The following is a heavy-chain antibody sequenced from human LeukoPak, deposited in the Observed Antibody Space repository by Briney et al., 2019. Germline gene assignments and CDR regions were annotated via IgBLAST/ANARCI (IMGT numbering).Heavy chain of an antibody. V-gene: IGHV3-33*01. D-gene: IGHD1-1*01. CDR3: ARWGGTRQYYFDY. CDR1: GFIFSEYG. J-gene: IGHJ4*02. CDR2: TRFDGSIK. Sequence: GGSLRLSGAVSGFIFSEYGFHWVRQPPGKGLEWVAVTRFDGSIKQYADSVKGRFTISRDDSKNTLYLQMNFLKSEDTAVYYCARWGGTRQYYFDYWGQGTLVTVSS.